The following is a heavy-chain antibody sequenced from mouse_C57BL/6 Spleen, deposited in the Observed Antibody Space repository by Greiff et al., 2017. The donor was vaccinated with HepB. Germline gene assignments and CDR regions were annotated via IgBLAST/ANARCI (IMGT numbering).Heavy chain of an antibody. V-gene: IGHV5-6*01. D-gene: IGHD2-5*01. J-gene: IGHJ1*03. CDR2: ISSGGSYT. Sequence: EVKLMESGGDLVKPGGSLKLSCAASGFTFSSYGMSWVRQTPDKRLEWVATISSGGSYTYYPDSVKGRFTISRDNAKNTLYLQMSSLKSEDTAMYYCARHEVTTYFDVWGTGTTVTVSS. CDR1: GFTFSSYG. CDR3: ARHEVTTYFDV.